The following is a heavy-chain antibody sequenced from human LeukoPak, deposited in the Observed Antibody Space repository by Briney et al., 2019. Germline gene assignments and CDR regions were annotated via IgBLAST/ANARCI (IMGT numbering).Heavy chain of an antibody. CDR2: IKQDGSVK. CDR1: GFTLSRYW. J-gene: IGHJ5*02. D-gene: IGHD2-21*02. CDR3: ARDLLGDGWFDP. V-gene: IGHV3-7*01. Sequence: GGSLRLSCSASGFTLSRYWMSWVRQAPGKGLEWVANIKQDGSVKYYVDSVKGRFTISRDNAKNSLYLQMNSLRAEDTAVYYCARDLLGDGWFDPWGQGTLVTVSS.